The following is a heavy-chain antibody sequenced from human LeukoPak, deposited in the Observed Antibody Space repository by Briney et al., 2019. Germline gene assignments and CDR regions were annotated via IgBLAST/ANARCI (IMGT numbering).Heavy chain of an antibody. CDR2: INPSGGST. CDR3: ARDTIFGVVNNGYYFDY. J-gene: IGHJ4*02. Sequence: ASVKVSCKASGYTFNGYYMHWVRQAPGQGLEWMGIINPSGGSTSYAQRFQGRVTMTRDMSTSTVYMELSSLRSEDTAVYYCARDTIFGVVNNGYYFDYWGQGTLVTVSS. CDR1: GYTFNGYY. D-gene: IGHD3-3*01. V-gene: IGHV1-46*02.